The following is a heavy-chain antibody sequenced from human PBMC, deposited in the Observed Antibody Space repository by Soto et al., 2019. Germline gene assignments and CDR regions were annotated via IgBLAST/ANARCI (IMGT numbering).Heavy chain of an antibody. CDR3: ARDRSTYYYGSGSYYNDRGYFDY. J-gene: IGHJ4*02. D-gene: IGHD3-10*01. V-gene: IGHV4-31*03. Sequence: SETLSLTCTVSGGSISSGGYYWSWIRQHPGKGLEWIGYIYYSGSTYYNPSLKSRVTISVDTSKNQFSLKLSSVTAADTAVYYCARDRSTYYYGSGSYYNDRGYFDYWGQGTLVTVSS. CDR1: GGSISSGGYY. CDR2: IYYSGST.